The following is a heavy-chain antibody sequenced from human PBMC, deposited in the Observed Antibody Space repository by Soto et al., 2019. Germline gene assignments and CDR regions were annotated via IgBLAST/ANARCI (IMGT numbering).Heavy chain of an antibody. J-gene: IGHJ6*02. Sequence: SLRLSCAASGFTFSSYGMHWVRQAPGKGLEWVAVIWYDGSNKYYADSVKGRFTISRDNSKNTLYLQMNSLRAEDTAVYYCARDRGVSPPNYYYYGMDVWGQGTTVTVSS. CDR3: ARDRGVSPPNYYYYGMDV. D-gene: IGHD3-10*01. CDR1: GFTFSSYG. V-gene: IGHV3-33*01. CDR2: IWYDGSNK.